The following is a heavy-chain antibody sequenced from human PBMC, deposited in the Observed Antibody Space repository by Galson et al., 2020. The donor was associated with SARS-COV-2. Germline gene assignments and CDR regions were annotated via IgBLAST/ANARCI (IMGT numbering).Heavy chain of an antibody. CDR2: IYPSDSYT. CDR3: ARTVDYYVINFDY. Sequence: HGESLKISCKGSGYSFTNYWISWVRQMPGKGLELMGIIYPSDSYTTYSPSFQGHVTISADKSISTAYLQWSSLKASDTAMYYCARTVDYYVINFDYSGQGTLVTVSS. D-gene: IGHD3-9*01. V-gene: IGHV5-10-1*01. J-gene: IGHJ4*02. CDR1: GYSFTNYW.